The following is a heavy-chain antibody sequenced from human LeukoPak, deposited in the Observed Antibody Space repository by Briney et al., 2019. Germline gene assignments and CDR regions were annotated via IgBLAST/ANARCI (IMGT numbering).Heavy chain of an antibody. CDR3: ARDIVVVGAGRYFDY. CDR1: GFTFSSYS. CDR2: ISSSSSYI. Sequence: GGSLRLSCAASGFTFSSYSMNWVRQAPGKGLEWVSSISSSSSYIYYADSVKGRFTISRDNAKNSLHLQINSLRAEDTAVYYCARDIVVVGAGRYFDYWGQGTLVTVPS. D-gene: IGHD2-2*01. V-gene: IGHV3-21*01. J-gene: IGHJ4*02.